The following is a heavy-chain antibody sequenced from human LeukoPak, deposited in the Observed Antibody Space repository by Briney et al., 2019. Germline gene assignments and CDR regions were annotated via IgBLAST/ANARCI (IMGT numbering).Heavy chain of an antibody. CDR2: IYSGGST. Sequence: PGGSLRLSCAASGLTISNNFMGWVRQAPGKGLEWVSLIYSGGSTYSADSVKGRFTISRDSSRNTLHLQMNSLRAEDTAVYYCARDTAYYGSGRHGYFDHWGQGTLVTVSS. J-gene: IGHJ1*01. CDR3: ARDTAYYGSGRHGYFDH. D-gene: IGHD3-10*01. V-gene: IGHV3-66*01. CDR1: GLTISNNF.